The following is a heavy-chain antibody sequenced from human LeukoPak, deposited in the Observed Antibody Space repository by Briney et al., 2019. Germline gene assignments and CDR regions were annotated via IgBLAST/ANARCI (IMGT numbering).Heavy chain of an antibody. CDR1: GFTSSSYA. CDR2: ISYDGSNK. CDR3: ARDHGGLLKGDYFDY. D-gene: IGHD1-26*01. V-gene: IGHV3-30-3*01. Sequence: GGSLRLSCAASGFTSSSYAMHWVRQAPGKGLEWVAVISYDGSNKYYADSVKGRFTISRDNSKNTLYLQMNSLRAEDTAVYYCARDHGGLLKGDYFDYWGQGTLVTVSS. J-gene: IGHJ4*02.